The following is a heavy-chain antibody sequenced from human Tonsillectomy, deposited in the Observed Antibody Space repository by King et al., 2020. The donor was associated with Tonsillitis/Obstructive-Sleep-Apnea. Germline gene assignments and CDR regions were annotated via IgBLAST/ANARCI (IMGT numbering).Heavy chain of an antibody. CDR1: GFTFSDYY. CDR2: ISRSISYT. CDR3: ARGGRSYYDFWSGYSAPAAY. V-gene: IGHV3-11*05. Sequence: QLVESGGGLVKPGGSLRLSCAASGFTFSDYYMSWIRQAPGKGLEWVSYISRSISYTNYADSVKGRFTISRDNAKNSLYLQMNSLRAEDTAVYYCARGGRSYYDFWSGYSAPAAYWGQGTLVTVSS. J-gene: IGHJ4*02. D-gene: IGHD3-3*01.